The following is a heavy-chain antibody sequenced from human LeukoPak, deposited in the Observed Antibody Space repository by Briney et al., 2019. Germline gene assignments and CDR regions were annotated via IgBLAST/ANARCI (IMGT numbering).Heavy chain of an antibody. V-gene: IGHV7-4-1*02. CDR2: INTNTGNP. Sequence: ASVKVSCKASGYIFTNYAMNWVRQAPGQGLEWMGWINTNTGNPTSAQGFTGRFVFSLDTSVSTAYLQISSLKAEDTAVYYCARGGYCSGGSCYSNAFDTWGQGTMVTVSS. J-gene: IGHJ3*02. D-gene: IGHD2-15*01. CDR1: GYIFTNYA. CDR3: ARGGYCSGGSCYSNAFDT.